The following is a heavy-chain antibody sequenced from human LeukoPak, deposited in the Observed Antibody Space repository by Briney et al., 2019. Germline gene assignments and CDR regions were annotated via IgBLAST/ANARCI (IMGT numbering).Heavy chain of an antibody. J-gene: IGHJ6*02. CDR2: ISAYNGNT. V-gene: IGHV1-18*01. CDR1: GYTFTSYG. CDR3: ARDGVYDSSGNLGMDV. Sequence: ASVKVSCKASGYTFTSYGISWVRQAPGQGLGWMGWISAYNGNTNYAQKLQGRVTMTTDTSTSTAYMELRSLRSDDTAVYYCARDGVYDSSGNLGMDVWGQGTTVTVSS. D-gene: IGHD3-22*01.